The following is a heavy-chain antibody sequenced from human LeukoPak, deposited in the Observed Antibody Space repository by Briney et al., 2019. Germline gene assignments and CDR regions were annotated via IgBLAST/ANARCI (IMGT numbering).Heavy chain of an antibody. CDR1: GFTFSSYA. Sequence: TGGSLRLSCAASGFTFSSYAMSWVRQAPGNGLEWVANINQEGSEKYYVDSVKGRFTISRDNAKNLLFLQMNSLRAEDTAVYYSVRQAADGDFDYWGQGTLVTVSS. J-gene: IGHJ4*02. CDR2: INQEGSEK. D-gene: IGHD6-13*01. V-gene: IGHV3-7*01. CDR3: VRQAADGDFDY.